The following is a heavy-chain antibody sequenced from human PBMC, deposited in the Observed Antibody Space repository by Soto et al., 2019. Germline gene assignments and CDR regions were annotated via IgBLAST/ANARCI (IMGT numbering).Heavy chain of an antibody. D-gene: IGHD2-21*01. CDR1: GGTFIDHY. Sequence: GGSLRLSCAASGGTFIDHYMDWVRQAPGKGLEWVGRIRNKANSYTTEYAASVKGRFTISRDDSRNSLYLQMNSLKTEDSAMYYCTRAGILPTPYYLAYWGQGTLVPVSS. CDR3: TRAGILPTPYYLAY. CDR2: IRNKANSYTT. J-gene: IGHJ4*02. V-gene: IGHV3-72*01.